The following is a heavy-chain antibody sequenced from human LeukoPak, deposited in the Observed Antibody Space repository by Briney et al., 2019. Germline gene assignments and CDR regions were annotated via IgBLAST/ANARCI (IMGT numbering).Heavy chain of an antibody. V-gene: IGHV1-18*01. J-gene: IGHJ5*02. CDR2: ISAYNGNT. CDR3: ARASRITSNFVWSHNWFDP. Sequence: ASVKVSCKASGYTFTSCGISWVRQAPGQGLEWMGWISAYNGNTNYAQKLQGRVTMTTDTSTSTAYMELRSLRSDDTAVYYCARASRITSNFVWSHNWFDPWGQGTLVTVSS. CDR1: GYTFTSCG. D-gene: IGHD3-9*01.